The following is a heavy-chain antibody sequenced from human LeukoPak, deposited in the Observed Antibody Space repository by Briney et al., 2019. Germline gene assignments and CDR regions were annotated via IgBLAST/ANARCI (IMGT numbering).Heavy chain of an antibody. CDR1: GGSFSGYY. D-gene: IGHD2-21*02. V-gene: IGHV4-34*01. Sequence: PSETLSLTCAVYGGSFSGYYWSWIRQPPGKGLEWIGEINHSGSTNYNPSLKSRVTISVDTSKNQFSLKLSSVTAADTAVYYCARPNCGGDCSSFDIWGQGTMVTVSS. CDR2: INHSGST. J-gene: IGHJ3*02. CDR3: ARPNCGGDCSSFDI.